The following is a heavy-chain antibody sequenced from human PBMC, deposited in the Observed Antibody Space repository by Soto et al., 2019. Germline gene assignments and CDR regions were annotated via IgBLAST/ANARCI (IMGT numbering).Heavy chain of an antibody. Sequence: PSETLSLTCTVSGGSISSYYWSWIRQPPGKGLEWIGYIYYSGSTNYNPALKSRVTISVDTSKNQFSLKLSSVTAADTAVYYCAREKGYEVPCSGGSCYSPNSYYFDYWGQGTLVTVSS. V-gene: IGHV4-59*01. CDR2: IYYSGST. CDR3: AREKGYEVPCSGGSCYSPNSYYFDY. CDR1: GGSISSYY. J-gene: IGHJ4*02. D-gene: IGHD2-15*01.